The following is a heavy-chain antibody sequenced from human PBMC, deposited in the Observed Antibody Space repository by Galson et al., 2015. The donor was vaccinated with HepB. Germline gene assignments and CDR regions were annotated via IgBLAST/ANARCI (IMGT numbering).Heavy chain of an antibody. V-gene: IGHV1-3*01. CDR3: ASVRIAAVPHYYYYYGMDV. CDR2: INAGNGNT. D-gene: IGHD6-13*01. J-gene: IGHJ6*02. CDR1: GYTFTSYA. Sequence: SVKVSCKASGYTFTSYAMHWVRQAPGQRLKWMGWINAGNGNTKYSQKFQGRVTITRDTSASTAYMELSSLRSKDTAVYYCASVRIAAVPHYYYYYGMDVWGQGTTVTVSS.